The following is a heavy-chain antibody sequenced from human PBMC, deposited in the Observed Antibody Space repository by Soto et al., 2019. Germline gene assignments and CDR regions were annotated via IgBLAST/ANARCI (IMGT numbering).Heavy chain of an antibody. CDR1: GGSISSGGYY. Sequence: SETLSLTCTVSGGSISSGGYYWSWIRQHPGKGLEWIGYIYYSGSTYYNPSLKSRVTISVDTSKNQFSLKLSSVTAADTAVYYCARDVSLDGRGWLQGCFDCWGQGTLVTVSS. CDR3: ARDVSLDGRGWLQGCFDC. J-gene: IGHJ4*02. V-gene: IGHV4-31*03. CDR2: IYYSGST. D-gene: IGHD5-12*01.